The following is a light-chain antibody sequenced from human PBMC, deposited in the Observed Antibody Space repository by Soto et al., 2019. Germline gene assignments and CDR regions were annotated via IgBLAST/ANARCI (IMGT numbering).Light chain of an antibody. Sequence: EIVLTQSPGTLSLSPGERATLSCRASESVRSGYLAWYQQKPGQAPRLLIYGASSRATGIPDRFRGSGSGTDFTLTISKLEPEDFAVYYCQQYGSSPGTFGPGTKLE. V-gene: IGKV3-20*01. CDR3: QQYGSSPGT. CDR1: ESVRSGY. CDR2: GAS. J-gene: IGKJ2*01.